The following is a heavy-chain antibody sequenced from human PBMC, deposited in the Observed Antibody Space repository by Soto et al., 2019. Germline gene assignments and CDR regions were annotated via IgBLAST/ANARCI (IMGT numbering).Heavy chain of an antibody. CDR3: AIDPALSIAVSGLEDAFDI. J-gene: IGHJ3*02. V-gene: IGHV1-18*01. D-gene: IGHD6-19*01. Sequence: QVQLVQSGAEVKKPGASVKVSCKASGYTFTSYGISWVRPSPGQGLAWMGWISADNGNTNYAQKLQGRVTMTTDTSKSTAYIELRSLRSDDTAVYYCAIDPALSIAVSGLEDAFDIWGQGTMVTVSS. CDR2: ISADNGNT. CDR1: GYTFTSYG.